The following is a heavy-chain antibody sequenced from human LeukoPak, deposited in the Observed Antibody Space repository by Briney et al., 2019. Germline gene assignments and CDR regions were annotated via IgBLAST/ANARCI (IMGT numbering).Heavy chain of an antibody. V-gene: IGHV3-23*01. CDR1: GFTFSSYA. Sequence: PGGSLRLSCAASGFTFSSYAMTWVRQAPGKGLEWISGINSRGTTTYYADSVKGRFTISRDNSYNTLYLQMNSLRAEDTAVYYCAKDRIIGNTTYYFDYWGQGTLVTVSS. J-gene: IGHJ4*02. CDR3: AKDRIIGNTTYYFDY. CDR2: INSRGTTT. D-gene: IGHD1-7*01.